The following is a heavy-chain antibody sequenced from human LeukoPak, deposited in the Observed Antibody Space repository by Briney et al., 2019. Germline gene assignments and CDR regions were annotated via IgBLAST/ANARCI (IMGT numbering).Heavy chain of an antibody. Sequence: AAVKVSCKASGYTFTGYYMRWVRQDPGQGLERMGGINPNSGGTNYAQKVQGRVTMTRATSTSTAYMELSRLRSDDTAVYYCAVYDSSAYSLDYWGQGTLVTASS. CDR2: INPNSGGT. J-gene: IGHJ4*02. V-gene: IGHV1-2*02. D-gene: IGHD3-22*01. CDR1: GYTFTGYY. CDR3: AVYDSSAYSLDY.